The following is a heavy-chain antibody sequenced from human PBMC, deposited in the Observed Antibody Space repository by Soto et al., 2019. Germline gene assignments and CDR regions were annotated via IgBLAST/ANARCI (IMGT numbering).Heavy chain of an antibody. Sequence: QVQLVQSGAEVKKPGASVKVSCKTSGYTFTDYYIHWVRQAPGQGLEWMGCINPNSGATNYAQKFRGWVTMTRDTSISTAYMEVSRLTSDDTAVYYCATGPTTHSWGQGTLVTVSS. CDR2: INPNSGAT. CDR3: ATGPTTHS. D-gene: IGHD2-15*01. J-gene: IGHJ4*02. V-gene: IGHV1-2*04. CDR1: GYTFTDYY.